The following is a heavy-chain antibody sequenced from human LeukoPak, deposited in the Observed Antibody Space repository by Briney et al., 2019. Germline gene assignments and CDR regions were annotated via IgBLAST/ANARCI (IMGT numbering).Heavy chain of an antibody. J-gene: IGHJ4*02. CDR2: INPNSGGT. CDR1: GYTFTCYY. D-gene: IGHD5-18*01. V-gene: IGHV1-2*02. Sequence: ASVKVSCKASGYTFTCYYMHWVRQAPGQGLEWMGWINPNSGGTNYAQKFQGRVTMTRDTSISTAYMELSRLRSDDTAVYYCARDFLTAMVNQGDYWGQGTLVTVSS. CDR3: ARDFLTAMVNQGDY.